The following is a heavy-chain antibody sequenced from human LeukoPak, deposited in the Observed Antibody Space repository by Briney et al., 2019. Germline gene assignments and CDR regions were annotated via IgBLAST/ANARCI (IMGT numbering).Heavy chain of an antibody. D-gene: IGHD3-3*01. CDR2: ISAYNGNT. CDR1: GGTFSSYA. J-gene: IGHJ5*02. V-gene: IGHV1-18*01. Sequence: ASVKVSCKASGGTFSSYAISWVRQAPGQGLEWMGWISAYNGNTNYAQKLQGRVTMTTDTSTSTAYMELRSLRSDDTAVYYCARDRRTSGWFDPWGQGTLVTVSS. CDR3: ARDRRTSGWFDP.